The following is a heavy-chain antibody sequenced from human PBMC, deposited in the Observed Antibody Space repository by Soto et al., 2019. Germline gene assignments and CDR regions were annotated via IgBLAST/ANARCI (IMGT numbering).Heavy chain of an antibody. Sequence: ASVKVSCKASGYTFTGYYMHWVRQAPGQRLEWMGWINPNSGGTNYAQKFQGWVTMTRDTSISTAYMELSRLRSDDTAVYYCARGEEQQLVRDSEGIFDYWGQGTLVTVSS. CDR3: ARGEEQQLVRDSEGIFDY. J-gene: IGHJ4*02. CDR1: GYTFTGYY. D-gene: IGHD6-13*01. CDR2: INPNSGGT. V-gene: IGHV1-2*04.